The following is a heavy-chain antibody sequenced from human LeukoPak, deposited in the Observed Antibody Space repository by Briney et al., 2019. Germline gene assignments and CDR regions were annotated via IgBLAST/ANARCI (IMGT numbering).Heavy chain of an antibody. CDR3: ARFWSQGYCSGGSCYPPYFDY. V-gene: IGHV4-31*03. D-gene: IGHD2-15*01. CDR2: IYYSGST. CDR1: GGSISSGGYY. Sequence: SETLSLTCTVSGGSISSGGYYWSWIRQHPGKGLEWIGYIYYSGSTYYNPSLKSRVTISVDTSKNQFSLKLSFVTAADTAVYYCARFWSQGYCSGGSCYPPYFDYWGQGTLVTVSS. J-gene: IGHJ4*02.